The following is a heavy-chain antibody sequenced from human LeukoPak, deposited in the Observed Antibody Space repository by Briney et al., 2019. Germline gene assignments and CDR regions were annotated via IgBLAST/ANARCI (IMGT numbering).Heavy chain of an antibody. D-gene: IGHD6-19*01. CDR3: ARVTDDSSGWIGDYYYMDV. V-gene: IGHV3-7*01. CDR1: GFTFSGYW. CDR2: IKQDGSEK. J-gene: IGHJ6*03. Sequence: PGGSLRLSCAASGFTFSGYWMSWVRQAPGKGLEWVANIKQDGSEKNYVDSVKGRFTISRDNAKNSMYLQMNSLRAEDTAVYYCARVTDDSSGWIGDYYYMDVWGKGTTVTVSS.